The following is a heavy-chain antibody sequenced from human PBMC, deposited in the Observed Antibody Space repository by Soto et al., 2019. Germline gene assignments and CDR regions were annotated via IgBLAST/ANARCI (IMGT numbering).Heavy chain of an antibody. V-gene: IGHV3-23*01. J-gene: IGHJ4*02. CDR3: AKVLRRSDFDY. CDR1: GLTFSSYA. D-gene: IGHD6-25*01. Sequence: PGGSLRLSCAASGLTFSSYAMSWVRQAPGKGLEWVSAITGSGDSTYYADSVKGRFTISRDNSKNTLYLQMNSLKAEDTAVYYCAKVLRRSDFDYWAREPWSPSPQ. CDR2: ITGSGDST.